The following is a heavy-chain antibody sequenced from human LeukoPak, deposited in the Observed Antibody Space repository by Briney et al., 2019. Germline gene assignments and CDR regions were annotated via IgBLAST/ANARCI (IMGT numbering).Heavy chain of an antibody. CDR1: GFTFSTHW. CDR3: AKELRMTV. Sequence: GGSLRLPCAASGFTFSTHWMHWVRQAPGKGLEWVSAITASGSTTYYGDSVKGRFTISRDNSKNTLYLQMNRLRAEDTAVYYCAKELRMTVWGQGSLVTVSS. D-gene: IGHD2-21*02. V-gene: IGHV3-23*01. J-gene: IGHJ4*02. CDR2: ITASGSTT.